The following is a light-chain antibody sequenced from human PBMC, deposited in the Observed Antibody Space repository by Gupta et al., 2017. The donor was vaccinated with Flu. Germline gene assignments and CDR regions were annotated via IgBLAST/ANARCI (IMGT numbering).Light chain of an antibody. V-gene: IGKV3-20*01. CDR2: GSY. CDR3: QQYGGSPIT. CDR1: QSVSRTY. J-gene: IGKJ5*01. Sequence: GTLFLSPGEGPTLSCRASQSVSRTYLAWYQQRPGQAPRLLIYGSYSRATGIPDRFSGGGFGTDFTLTINRLEPEDFAMYYCQQYGGSPITFGQGTQLEIK.